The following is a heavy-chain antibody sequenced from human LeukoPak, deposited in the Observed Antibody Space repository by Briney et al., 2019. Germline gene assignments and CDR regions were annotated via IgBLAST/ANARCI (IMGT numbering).Heavy chain of an antibody. D-gene: IGHD6-19*01. V-gene: IGHV3-64D*06. J-gene: IGHJ4*02. CDR2: ISSSGGST. Sequence: PGGSLRLSCSASGFTFSGYAMHWVRQAPGKGLEYVSAISSSGGSTHYADSVKGRFTISRDNSKNTLHLQMSSLRTEDTAVYYCARSPWGGAVAVYFDYWGQGTLVTVSS. CDR3: ARSPWGGAVAVYFDY. CDR1: GFTFSGYA.